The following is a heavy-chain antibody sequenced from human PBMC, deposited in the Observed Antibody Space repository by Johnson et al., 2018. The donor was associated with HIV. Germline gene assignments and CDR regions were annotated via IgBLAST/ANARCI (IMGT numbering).Heavy chain of an antibody. V-gene: IGHV3-30*14. Sequence: QVQLVESGGGVVQPGRSLILSCAASGFTFGSFAMHWVRQAPGKGLEWVAVISYDGTNTYYAASVRGRFTISRDNSRNTVSLQMIILRPKDTAMYYCASGVTARAPLLSWGQGTMVTVSS. J-gene: IGHJ3*01. CDR1: GFTFGSFA. D-gene: IGHD6-6*01. CDR2: ISYDGTNT. CDR3: ASGVTARAPLLS.